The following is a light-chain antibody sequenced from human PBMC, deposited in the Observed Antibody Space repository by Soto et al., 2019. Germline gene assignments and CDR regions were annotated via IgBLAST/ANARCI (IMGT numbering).Light chain of an antibody. CDR2: ATS. Sequence: DIQLTQSPSFLSASIGDSVTITCRASQDIRSSLAWYQQKAGKAPKLLIYATSTLQSGVPPRFSGGGSGTEFTLTITSLQPEDFASYYCQQVNSYPPAFTFGPGTKVDI. CDR3: QQVNSYPPAFT. V-gene: IGKV1-9*01. J-gene: IGKJ3*01. CDR1: QDIRSS.